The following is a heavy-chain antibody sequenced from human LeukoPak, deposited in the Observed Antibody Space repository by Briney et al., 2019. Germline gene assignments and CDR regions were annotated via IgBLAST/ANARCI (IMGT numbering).Heavy chain of an antibody. J-gene: IGHJ4*02. Sequence: GGSLRLSRAASGFTFSNAWMSWVRQAPGKGLEWVGRIKSKTDGGTTDYAAPVKGRFTISRDDSKNTLYLQMNSLKTEDTAVYYCTSNEYYYDSSVDYWGQGTLVTVSS. V-gene: IGHV3-15*01. D-gene: IGHD3-22*01. CDR1: GFTFSNAW. CDR3: TSNEYYYDSSVDY. CDR2: IKSKTDGGTT.